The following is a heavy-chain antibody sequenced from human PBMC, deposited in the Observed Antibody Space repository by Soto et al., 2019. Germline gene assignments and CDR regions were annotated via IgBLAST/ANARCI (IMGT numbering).Heavy chain of an antibody. CDR3: AKVQGMTTIRYYFDY. Sequence: GSLRLSCAASGFTFSSYAMSWVRQAPGKGLEWVSAISGSGGSTYYADSVKGRFTISRDNSKNTLYMQMNSLRAEDTAVYYCAKVQGMTTIRYYFDYWGQGTLVTVSS. CDR1: GFTFSSYA. J-gene: IGHJ4*02. D-gene: IGHD4-4*01. V-gene: IGHV3-23*01. CDR2: ISGSGGST.